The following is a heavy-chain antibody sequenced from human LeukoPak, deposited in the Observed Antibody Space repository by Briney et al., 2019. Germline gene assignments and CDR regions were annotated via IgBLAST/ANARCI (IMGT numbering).Heavy chain of an antibody. Sequence: ASVKVSCKASGYTFTGYYMHWVRQAPGQGLEWMGWINPNSGGTNYVQKFQGRVTMTRDTSISTAFMELSRLRSDDTAVYYCARFNYGDYAGGYWGQGALVTVSS. CDR1: GYTFTGYY. V-gene: IGHV1-2*02. CDR2: INPNSGGT. D-gene: IGHD4-17*01. CDR3: ARFNYGDYAGGY. J-gene: IGHJ4*02.